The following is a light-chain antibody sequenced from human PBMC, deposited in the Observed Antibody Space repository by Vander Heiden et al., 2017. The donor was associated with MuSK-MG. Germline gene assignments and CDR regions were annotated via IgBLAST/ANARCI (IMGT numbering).Light chain of an antibody. CDR2: IDN. J-gene: IGLJ1*01. V-gene: IGLV1-44*01. Sequence: SVLTQPPPASGTTGQRVTICGSGSSANSGRNHVSWYQQLPGTAPKLAIYIDNERPSGVPDRFSGSKSGTSASMAISGLQSEDEADYDCEAWDQDNGLDGPYVFGTGTKVTVL. CDR3: EAWDQDNGLDGPYV. CDR1: SANSGRNH.